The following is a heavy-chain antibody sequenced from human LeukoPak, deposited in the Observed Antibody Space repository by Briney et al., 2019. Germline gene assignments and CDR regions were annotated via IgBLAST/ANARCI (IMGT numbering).Heavy chain of an antibody. CDR3: ARDAYSGYALVY. CDR1: GGTFNSYA. D-gene: IGHD5-12*01. V-gene: IGHV1-69*13. J-gene: IGHJ4*02. Sequence: ASVKVSCKASGGTFNSYAISWVRQAPGQGLEWMGGIIPIFGTANYAQKFQGRVTITGDESTSTAYMELSSLRSEDTAVYYCARDAYSGYALVYWGQGTLVTVSS. CDR2: IIPIFGTA.